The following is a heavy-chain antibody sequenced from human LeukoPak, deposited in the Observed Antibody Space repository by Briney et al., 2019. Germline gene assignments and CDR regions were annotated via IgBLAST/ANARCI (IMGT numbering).Heavy chain of an antibody. V-gene: IGHV3-23*01. CDR2: INGSGA. J-gene: IGHJ5*02. D-gene: IGHD2-21*01. Sequence: GRSLRLSCAASGFTFSDYAMSWVRQAPAKGLEWVSTINGSGAYYAVSVKGRFTISRDNSRNTLYLQLNSLRAEDTALYYCVKGVRLLDRWGQGTLVTVSS. CDR1: GFTFSDYA. CDR3: VKGVRLLDR.